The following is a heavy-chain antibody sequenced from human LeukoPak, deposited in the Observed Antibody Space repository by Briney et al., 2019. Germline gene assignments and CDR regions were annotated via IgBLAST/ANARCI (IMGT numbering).Heavy chain of an antibody. V-gene: IGHV4-38-2*02. CDR2: IYHSGST. CDR1: GYSISSGYY. CDR3: ARDSHTAMDY. Sequence: PSETLSLTCAVSGYSISSGYYWGWIRQPPGKGLEWIGSIYHSGSTYYNPSLKSRVTISVYTSKNQFTLKLSSVTTADTAVYYCARDSHTAMDYWGQETLVTVSS. J-gene: IGHJ4*02. D-gene: IGHD5-18*01.